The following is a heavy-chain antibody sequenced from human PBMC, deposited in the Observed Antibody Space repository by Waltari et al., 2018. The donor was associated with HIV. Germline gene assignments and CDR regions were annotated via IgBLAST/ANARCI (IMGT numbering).Heavy chain of an antibody. Sequence: QVQLVQSGAEVKSPGDSVKVSCKASGYTFTGYYIHWVRQAPGQGREWMGWSNPNSGDTNDAQKFQGRVIMTRDTAINTVYMELSRLTSDDTAVYYCTRVGFGSGTYYFPGGYWGQGTLVTVSS. CDR2: SNPNSGDT. V-gene: IGHV1-2*02. CDR1: GYTFTGYY. D-gene: IGHD3-10*01. J-gene: IGHJ4*02. CDR3: TRVGFGSGTYYFPGGY.